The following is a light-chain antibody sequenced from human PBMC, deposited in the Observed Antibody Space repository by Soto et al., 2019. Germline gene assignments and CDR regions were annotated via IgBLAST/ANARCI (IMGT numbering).Light chain of an antibody. CDR2: STS. CDR3: QQYGGSPPLT. V-gene: IGKV3-20*01. Sequence: EIVLTQSPGTMSLSPGERATLSCRASQSITSNYLAWYQQKPGQAPRLLIYSTSSSAIGVPDRFSGSGSGTDFSLTISRLEPEDFAVYLCQQYGGSPPLTFGGGTKVEI. J-gene: IGKJ4*01. CDR1: QSITSNY.